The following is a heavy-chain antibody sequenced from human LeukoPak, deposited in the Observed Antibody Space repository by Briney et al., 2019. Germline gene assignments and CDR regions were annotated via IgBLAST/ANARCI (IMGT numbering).Heavy chain of an antibody. CDR1: GFTFSSYS. CDR3: ANSYGSGPYYFDC. CDR2: ISNSGTTI. D-gene: IGHD3-10*01. J-gene: IGHJ4*02. V-gene: IGHV3-48*01. Sequence: GGSLRLSCAASGFTFSSYSMNWVRQAPGKGLEWVSYISNSGTTIYYADSVKGRFTISRDNSKNTLYLQMNSLRADDTALYYCANSYGSGPYYFDCWGQGTLVTVSS.